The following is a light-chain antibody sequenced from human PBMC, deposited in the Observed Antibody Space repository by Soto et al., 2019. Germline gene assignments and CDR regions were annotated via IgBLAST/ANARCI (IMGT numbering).Light chain of an antibody. CDR2: KAS. CDR1: QSISSW. V-gene: IGKV1-5*03. Sequence: DIQRTQSPSTLSASVGDRVTITCRASQSISSWLAWYQQKPGKAPKVLMYKASSLESGVPSRFSGSGSGTEFTLTVSSLQPDDFATYYGQQYNSYPWTFGQGTKVDIK. CDR3: QQYNSYPWT. J-gene: IGKJ1*01.